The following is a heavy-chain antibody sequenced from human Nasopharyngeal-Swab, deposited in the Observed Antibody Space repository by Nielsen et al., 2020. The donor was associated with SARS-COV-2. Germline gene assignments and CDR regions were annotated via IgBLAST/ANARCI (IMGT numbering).Heavy chain of an antibody. J-gene: IGHJ4*02. V-gene: IGHV3-30*04. CDR1: GFTFSSYA. CDR3: ARDRSGWYLDY. Sequence: GGSLRLSCAASGFTFSSYAMHWVRQAPGKGLEWVAVISYDGSNKYYADSVQGRFTISRDNSKNTLYLQMNSLRAEDTAVYYCARDRSGWYLDYWGQGTLVTVSS. D-gene: IGHD6-19*01. CDR2: ISYDGSNK.